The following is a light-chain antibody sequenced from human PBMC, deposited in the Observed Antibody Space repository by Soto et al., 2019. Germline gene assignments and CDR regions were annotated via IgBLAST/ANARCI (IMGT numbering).Light chain of an antibody. V-gene: IGLV2-23*01. CDR1: SSDVGGYNL. CDR2: EDS. J-gene: IGLJ3*02. CDR3: CSYAGPSTWV. Sequence: QSALTQPASVSGSPGQSITIYCTGTSSDVGGYNLVSWYQHHPGKAPKVMIYEDSERPSGVSNRFSGSKSGNTASLTISGLQAEDEADYYCCSYAGPSTWVFGGGTKLTV.